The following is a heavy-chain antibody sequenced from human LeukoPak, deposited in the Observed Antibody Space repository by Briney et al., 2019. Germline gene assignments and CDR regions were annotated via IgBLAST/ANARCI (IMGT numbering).Heavy chain of an antibody. D-gene: IGHD3-9*01. Sequence: ASVKVSCKASGYTFTRYGISWVRQAPGQGLEWMGWMSAYNGNTNYAQKLQGRVTMTTETSTSTAYMELRCLRSDDTAVHYCSRVTGYSIGPDAFDIWGEGTMVTVSS. V-gene: IGHV1-18*01. J-gene: IGHJ3*02. CDR2: MSAYNGNT. CDR1: GYTFTRYG. CDR3: SRVTGYSIGPDAFDI.